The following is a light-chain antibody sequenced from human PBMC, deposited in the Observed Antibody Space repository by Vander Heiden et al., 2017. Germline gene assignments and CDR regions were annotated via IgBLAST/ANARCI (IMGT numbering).Light chain of an antibody. CDR2: WAS. J-gene: IGKJ4*01. V-gene: IGKV4-1*01. CDR3: QQDDYTSQA. CDR1: QSLFYSSNNMNY. Sequence: DIVMTQSPDSLAVSLGGRATINCKSSQSLFYSSNNMNYLAWYQRKAGQPPKLLIYWASSRESGVPDRFIGSGSGTNFTLTISSLQAEDVAVYYCQQDDYTSQAFGGGTKVEIK.